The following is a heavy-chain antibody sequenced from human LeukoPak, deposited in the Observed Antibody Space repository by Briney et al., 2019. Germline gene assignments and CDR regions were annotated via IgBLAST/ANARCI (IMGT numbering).Heavy chain of an antibody. D-gene: IGHD6-19*01. Sequence: SETLSLTCTVSGGSISSYYWSWIRQPPGKGLEWIGYIYYSGSTNYNPSLKSRVTISVDTSKNQFSLKLSSVTAADTAVYYCARGHSDSSGWYAPGWGQGTLVTVSS. CDR3: ARGHSDSSGWYAPG. CDR2: IYYSGST. CDR1: GGSISSYY. V-gene: IGHV4-59*01. J-gene: IGHJ4*02.